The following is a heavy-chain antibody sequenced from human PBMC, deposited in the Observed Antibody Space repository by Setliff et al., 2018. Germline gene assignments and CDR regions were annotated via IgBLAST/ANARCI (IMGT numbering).Heavy chain of an antibody. Sequence: SETLSLTCTVSGASVSGNSYYWGWIRQPPGKGLEWIASTYYSGSTYYNPSLNSRVTISVDTSKNQFSLKLTSVTAADTAVYYWAIDVGGEGYFDSWGQGTLVTVSS. V-gene: IGHV4-39*07. CDR3: AIDVGGEGYFDS. D-gene: IGHD3-10*01. J-gene: IGHJ4*02. CDR2: TYYSGST. CDR1: GASVSGNSYY.